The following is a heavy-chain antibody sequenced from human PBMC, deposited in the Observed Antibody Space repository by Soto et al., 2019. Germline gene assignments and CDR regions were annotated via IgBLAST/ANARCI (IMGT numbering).Heavy chain of an antibody. D-gene: IGHD3-9*01. CDR3: ARGNLGPKFDWLLYYFDY. CDR2: ISSSGSTI. J-gene: IGHJ4*02. Sequence: GGSLRLSCAASGFTFSDYYMSWIRQAPGKGLEWVSYISSSGSTIYYADSVKGRFTISRDNAKNSLYLQMNSLRAEDTAVYYCARGNLGPKFDWLLYYFDYWGQGTLVTVSS. CDR1: GFTFSDYY. V-gene: IGHV3-11*01.